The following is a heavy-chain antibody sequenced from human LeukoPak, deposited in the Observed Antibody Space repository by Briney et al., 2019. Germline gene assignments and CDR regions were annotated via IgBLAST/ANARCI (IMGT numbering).Heavy chain of an antibody. CDR2: MNPNSGNT. J-gene: IGHJ6*03. CDR3: ARIIAAARRAYYYYYYMDV. V-gene: IGHV1-8*01. CDR1: GYTFTSYD. Sequence: ASVKVSCKASGYTFTSYDINWVRQATGQGLEWMGWMNPNSGNTGYAQKFQGRVTMTRNTSISTAYMELSSLRSEDTAVYYCARIIAAARRAYYYYYYMDVWGKGTTVTVSS. D-gene: IGHD6-13*01.